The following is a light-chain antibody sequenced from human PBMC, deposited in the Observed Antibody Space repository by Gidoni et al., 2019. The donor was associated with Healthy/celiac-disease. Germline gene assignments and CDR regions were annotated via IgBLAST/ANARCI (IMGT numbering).Light chain of an antibody. V-gene: IGKV3-20*01. CDR3: QQYGSSPPIT. CDR1: QSVSSSY. CDR2: GAS. J-gene: IGKJ5*01. Sequence: EVVLTQSPGTLSLSPGERATLSCRARQSVSSSYVAWYQQKHGPAPRLLISGASSRATGIPVRFSGSGSWTDFTLTIRILAPEDFAEYYCQQYGSSPPITFGHGTRLEIK.